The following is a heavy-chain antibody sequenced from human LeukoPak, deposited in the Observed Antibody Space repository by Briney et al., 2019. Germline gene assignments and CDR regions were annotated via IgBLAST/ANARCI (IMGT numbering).Heavy chain of an antibody. J-gene: IGHJ4*02. CDR1: GVIFSGSC. CDR3: TADTWYSAGH. CDR2: IKKDGRDK. D-gene: IGHD2-15*01. V-gene: IGHV3-7*03. Sequence: GGSLRLSCTASGVIFSGSCMGWIRQAPGEGLGWVAIIKKDGRDKYYVDSMKGRFTISRDNAKNSLFLQMNNLRAEDTAIYYCTADTWYSAGHWGQGTLVTVSS.